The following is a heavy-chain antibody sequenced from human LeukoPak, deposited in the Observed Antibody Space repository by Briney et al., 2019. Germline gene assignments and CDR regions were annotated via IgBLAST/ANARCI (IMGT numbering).Heavy chain of an antibody. D-gene: IGHD2-8*02. CDR2: IRYDGSNK. Sequence: PGGSLRLSCAASGFTFSSYGMHWVRQAPGKGLEWVAFIRYDGSNKYYADSVEGRFTISRDNSKNTLYLQMNSLRAEDTAVYYCAKDPTSWGTDYYYYYMDVWGKGTTVTVSS. V-gene: IGHV3-30*02. J-gene: IGHJ6*03. CDR1: GFTFSSYG. CDR3: AKDPTSWGTDYYYYYMDV.